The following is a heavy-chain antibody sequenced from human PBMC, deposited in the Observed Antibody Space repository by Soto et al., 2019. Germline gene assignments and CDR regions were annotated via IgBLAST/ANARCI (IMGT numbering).Heavy chain of an antibody. CDR1: GFTFSSYA. V-gene: IGHV3-30-3*01. Sequence: QVQLVESGGGVVQPWRSLRLSCAASGFTFSSYAMHWFRQAPGKGLEWVAVISYDGSNKYYAVSVKSLFTISRDNSKNTLYLQMNSLRAEDTAVYYCARDRGITGRCENWFAPWGQGTLVTVSS. CDR2: ISYDGSNK. J-gene: IGHJ5*02. CDR3: ARDRGITGRCENWFAP. D-gene: IGHD1-20*01.